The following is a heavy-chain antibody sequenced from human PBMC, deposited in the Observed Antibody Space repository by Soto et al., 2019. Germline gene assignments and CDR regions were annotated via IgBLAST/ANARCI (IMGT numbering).Heavy chain of an antibody. V-gene: IGHV2-5*01. CDR2: IFWNDDE. CDR3: ALSRIFDWFDP. Sequence: QITLKESGPTLVKPTQTLTLTCTFSGFSLSTSEVGVGWIRQPPGKALEWLALIFWNDDERYSPSLKSRLTITKDISKNQVVLTMTNMDPVDTATYYCALSRIFDWFDPWGQGTLVTVSS. CDR1: GFSLSTSEVG. J-gene: IGHJ5*02. D-gene: IGHD3-3*02.